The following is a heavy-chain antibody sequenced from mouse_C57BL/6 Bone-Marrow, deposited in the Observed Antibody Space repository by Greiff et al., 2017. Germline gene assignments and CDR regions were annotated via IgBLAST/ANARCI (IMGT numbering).Heavy chain of an antibody. CDR3: ARDYYGSRRDYCDY. Sequence: QVQLQQPGAELVKPGASVKLSCKASGYTFTSYWMHWVKQRPGQGLEWIGMIHPNSGSTNYNEKFKSKATLTVDKSSSTAYMQLSSLTSEDSAVYYCARDYYGSRRDYCDYWGQGTTLTVSS. D-gene: IGHD1-1*01. CDR2: IHPNSGST. CDR1: GYTFTSYW. J-gene: IGHJ2*01. V-gene: IGHV1-64*01.